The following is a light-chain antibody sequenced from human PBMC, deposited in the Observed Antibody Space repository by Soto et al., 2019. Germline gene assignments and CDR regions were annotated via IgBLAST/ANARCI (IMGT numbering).Light chain of an antibody. CDR3: QQADSFPFT. J-gene: IGKJ2*01. CDR2: AAS. Sequence: DIQMPQSPSSVSASVGDRVTITCRASQDINRWLAWYQQKPGKAPKLLIYAASTLQSGVPSRFSGGGAGTAFSLPISSLQPEAFATYHCQQADSFPFTFGQRTKLEIK. CDR1: QDINRW. V-gene: IGKV1-12*01.